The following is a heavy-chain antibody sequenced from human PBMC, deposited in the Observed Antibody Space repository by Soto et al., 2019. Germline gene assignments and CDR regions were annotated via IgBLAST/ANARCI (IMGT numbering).Heavy chain of an antibody. CDR3: ARAGSTLWFGELLDSACMDV. CDR2: ISYDGSNK. D-gene: IGHD3-10*01. V-gene: IGHV3-30-3*01. Sequence: QVQLVASGGGVVHPGRSLRLSCAASGFTFSSYAMHWVRQAPGKGLEWVAVISYDGSNKYYADSVKGRFTISRDNSKNTLYLQMNSLRAEDTAVYYCARAGSTLWFGELLDSACMDVWGRGTTVAVSS. CDR1: GFTFSSYA. J-gene: IGHJ6*02.